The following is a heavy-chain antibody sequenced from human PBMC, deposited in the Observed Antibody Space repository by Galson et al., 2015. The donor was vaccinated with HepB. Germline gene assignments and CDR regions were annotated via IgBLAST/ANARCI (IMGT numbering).Heavy chain of an antibody. CDR3: ARHTVVTPYYYYYMDV. J-gene: IGHJ6*03. D-gene: IGHD4-23*01. CDR1: GYTFTSYG. Sequence: SVKVFCKSSGYTFTSYGISWVRQDPGQGLEWMGWTSAYNGNTNYAQKLQGRVTMTTDTSTSTAYMALRSLRSDDTAVYYCARHTVVTPYYYYYMDVWGKGTTVTVSS. CDR2: TSAYNGNT. V-gene: IGHV1-18*01.